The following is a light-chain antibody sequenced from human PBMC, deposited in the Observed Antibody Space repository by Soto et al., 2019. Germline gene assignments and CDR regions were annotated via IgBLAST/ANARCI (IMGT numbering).Light chain of an antibody. CDR2: DNS. J-gene: IGLJ1*01. CDR3: GTWDSSLSAYV. Sequence: QSVLTQPPSVYAAPGQRVTISCSGSSSNIGNNYVSWYQQLPGTAPKVLIYDNSKRPSGIPDRFSGSKSGTSATLGITGLQTGDEADYYCGTWDSSLSAYVFGTGTKLTVL. V-gene: IGLV1-51*01. CDR1: SSNIGNNY.